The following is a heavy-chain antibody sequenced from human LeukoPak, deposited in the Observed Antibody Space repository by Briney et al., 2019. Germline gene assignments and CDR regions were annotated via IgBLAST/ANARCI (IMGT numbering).Heavy chain of an antibody. CDR2: IYYSGST. V-gene: IGHV4-59*08. CDR1: GGSISSYY. CDR3: ARHTVTIFGVVEGFDP. D-gene: IGHD3-3*01. J-gene: IGHJ5*02. Sequence: SETLSLTCTVSGGSISSYYWSWIRQPPGKGLEWIGCIYYSGSTNYNPSLKSRVTISVDTSKNQFSLKLSSVTAADTAVYYCARHTVTIFGVVEGFDPWGQGTLVTVSS.